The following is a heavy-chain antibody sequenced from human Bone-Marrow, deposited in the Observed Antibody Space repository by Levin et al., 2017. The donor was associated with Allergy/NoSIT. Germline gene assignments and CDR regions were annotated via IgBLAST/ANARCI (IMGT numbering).Heavy chain of an antibody. CDR2: IYPNSGAT. J-gene: IGHJ4*02. Sequence: GASVKVSCKASGYTFTGYYIHWMRQAPGQGLEWMGRIYPNSGATKYVERFQGRVTMTRDMSISTAYMEVTRLTSDDTAVFYCARGGLRRSGWSNLDYWGKGTLITVSS. V-gene: IGHV1-2*06. D-gene: IGHD6-13*01. CDR1: GYTFTGYY. CDR3: ARGGLRRSGWSNLDY.